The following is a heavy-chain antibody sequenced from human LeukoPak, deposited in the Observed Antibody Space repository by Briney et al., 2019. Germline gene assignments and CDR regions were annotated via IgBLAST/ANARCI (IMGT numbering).Heavy chain of an antibody. CDR3: ARHVTISGPYDASDI. V-gene: IGHV4-59*08. Sequence: SETLSLTCTVPGDSISSYYWSWIRQPPGKGLEWIGYIYYSGGTDYNPSLKSRVTISVDTSKNQFSLKLRSVTAADTAVYYCARHVTISGPYDASDIWGQGTVVTVSP. J-gene: IGHJ3*02. CDR2: IYYSGGT. CDR1: GDSISSYY. D-gene: IGHD5-24*01.